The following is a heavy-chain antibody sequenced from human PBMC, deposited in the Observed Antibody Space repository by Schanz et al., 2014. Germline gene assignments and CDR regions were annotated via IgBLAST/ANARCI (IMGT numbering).Heavy chain of an antibody. Sequence: QGQLVQSGAEVKKPGASVKVSCKASGYTFTSYGITWVRQAPGQGLEWMGWISAYNGHTTYAQKFQVRVTMTTDTSTSTAYMELRNMRYDDTAMYYCARGIPYCSSTSCSGLDAYDVWGQGTLVTVSS. CDR2: ISAYNGHT. D-gene: IGHD2-2*01. CDR1: GYTFTSYG. J-gene: IGHJ3*01. CDR3: ARGIPYCSSTSCSGLDAYDV. V-gene: IGHV1-18*01.